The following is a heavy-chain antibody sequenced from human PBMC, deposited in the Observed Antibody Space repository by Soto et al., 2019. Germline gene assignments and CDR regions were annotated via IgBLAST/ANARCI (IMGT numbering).Heavy chain of an antibody. CDR1: GYSFTSYG. J-gene: IGHJ5*02. V-gene: IGHV1-18*04. Sequence: QVQLVQSVTEVKKPGASVQVSCKASGYSFTSYGINWVRQAPGQGLEWMGWISTYNGDTNYAQKFQARVTMTTDTSTTTAYMELRRLTSDVTAVYFCARGDSTGSPRGGFDPWGQGTVVTVSS. D-gene: IGHD6-19*01. CDR3: ARGDSTGSPRGGFDP. CDR2: ISTYNGDT.